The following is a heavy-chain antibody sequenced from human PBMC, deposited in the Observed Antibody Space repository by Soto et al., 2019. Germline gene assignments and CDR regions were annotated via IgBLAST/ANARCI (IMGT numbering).Heavy chain of an antibody. CDR2: IWYDGSNK. D-gene: IGHD6-19*01. CDR3: ARALSGWFVTGY. J-gene: IGHJ4*02. CDR1: GFTFSSYG. V-gene: IGHV3-33*01. Sequence: QVQLVESGGGVVQPGRSLRLSCAASGFTFSSYGMHWVRQAPGKGLEWVAVIWYDGSNKYYADSVKGRFTISRDNSKNTLYLQMNSLRAEDTAAYYCARALSGWFVTGYWGQGTLVTVSS.